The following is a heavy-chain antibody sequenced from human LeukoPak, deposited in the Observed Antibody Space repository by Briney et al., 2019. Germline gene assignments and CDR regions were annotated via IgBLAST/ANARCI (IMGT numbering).Heavy chain of an antibody. V-gene: IGHV4-34*01. D-gene: IGHD6-6*01. CDR2: INHSGST. J-gene: IGHJ5*02. Sequence: SETLSLTCAVSGGSFSGYHWSWIRQPPGKGLEWIGEINHSGSTTYNPSVRCPVTISVATSKIQFYLKLRSVTAADTAVYYCARGYGSSAYNWFDPWGQGTLVTVSS. CDR1: GGSFSGYH. CDR3: ARGYGSSAYNWFDP.